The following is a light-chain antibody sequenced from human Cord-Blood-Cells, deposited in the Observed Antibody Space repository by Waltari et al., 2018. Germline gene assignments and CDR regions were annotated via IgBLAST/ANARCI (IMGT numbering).Light chain of an antibody. Sequence: DIQMTQSPSSLSASVGDSVTITCQASQDISNNLNWYQQKPGKPPKLLIYDASNLETGVPSRFSGSGSETDFTFTISSLQPEDIATYYCQQYDNLPFTFGPGTKVDIK. J-gene: IGKJ3*01. CDR1: QDISNN. CDR2: DAS. CDR3: QQYDNLPFT. V-gene: IGKV1-33*01.